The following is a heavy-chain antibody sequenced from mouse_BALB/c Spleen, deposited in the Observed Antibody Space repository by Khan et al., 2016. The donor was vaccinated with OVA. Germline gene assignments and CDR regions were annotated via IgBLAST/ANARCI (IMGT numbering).Heavy chain of an antibody. V-gene: IGHV1-4*01. D-gene: IGHD2-12*01. J-gene: IGHJ4*01. CDR1: GYTFTSHT. CDR3: ARRTTEYALDY. CDR2: INPRSG. Sequence: QVQLKQSGAELARPGASVKMSCKASGYTFTSHTMHWIKQRPGQGLEWIGYINPRSGYNQKLNDKATLTADISSSTAYMQLSSLTSEDSAVYYCARRTTEYALDYWGQGTSVTVS.